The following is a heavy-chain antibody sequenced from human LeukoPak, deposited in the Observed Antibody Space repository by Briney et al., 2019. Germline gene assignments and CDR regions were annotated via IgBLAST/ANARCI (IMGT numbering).Heavy chain of an antibody. CDR2: FDPEDGET. V-gene: IGHV1-24*01. D-gene: IGHD3-22*01. CDR3: ATRDGNYYDSSGYNY. Sequence: ASVKVSCKVSGYTLTELSMHWVRQAPGKGLEWMGGFDPEDGETIYAQKFQGRVTMTEDTSTDTAYMELSSLRSEDTAVYYCATRDGNYYDSSGYNYWGQGTLVTVSS. CDR1: GYTLTELS. J-gene: IGHJ4*02.